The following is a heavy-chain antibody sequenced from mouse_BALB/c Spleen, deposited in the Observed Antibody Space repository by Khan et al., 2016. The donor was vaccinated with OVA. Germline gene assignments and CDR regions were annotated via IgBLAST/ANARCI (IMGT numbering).Heavy chain of an antibody. V-gene: IGHV1-76*01. CDR3: ARGACDTHAMDD. CDR2: IYPGTGST. J-gene: IGHJ4*01. Sequence: QVQLKQSGAELVRPGASVKLSCKTSGYIFTSYWIHWVKQRSGQGLEWIARIYPGTGSTYYNEKFKGKTTMTADKSSSAAYMQLSRLKSEDAAVSFCARGACDTHAMDDWCQGTPLSVSP. CDR1: GYIFTSYW.